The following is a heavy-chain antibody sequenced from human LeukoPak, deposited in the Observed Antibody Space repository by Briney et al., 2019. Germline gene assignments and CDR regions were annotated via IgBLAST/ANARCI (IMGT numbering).Heavy chain of an antibody. D-gene: IGHD4-17*01. CDR3: ARIARDLTVTTDYFDY. CDR1: GGSISSFY. Sequence: SKTLSLACTVSGGSISSFYWSWIRQPPGKGLEWIGYIYYSGSTNYNPSLKSRVTMSVDTSKNQFSLELSSVTAADTAVYYCARIARDLTVTTDYFDYWGQGTLVTVSS. CDR2: IYYSGST. J-gene: IGHJ4*02. V-gene: IGHV4-59*08.